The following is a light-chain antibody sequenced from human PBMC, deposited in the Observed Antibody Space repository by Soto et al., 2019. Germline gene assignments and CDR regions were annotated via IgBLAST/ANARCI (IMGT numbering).Light chain of an antibody. V-gene: IGLV2-14*01. CDR1: SSDVGGYNY. Sequence: QSALTQPASVSGSPGQSITISCTGTSSDVGGYNYVSWYQQHPGKAPKLMIYDVSNRPSGVSNRFSGSKSGNTASLTISGLQAEDEADYYCNSYTDSSTPYVVFGGGTQLTVL. CDR2: DVS. CDR3: NSYTDSSTPYVV. J-gene: IGLJ2*01.